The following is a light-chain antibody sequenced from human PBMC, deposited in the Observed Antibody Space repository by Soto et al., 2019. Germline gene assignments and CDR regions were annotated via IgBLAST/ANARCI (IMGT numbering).Light chain of an antibody. CDR3: QRYNNWPPLT. CDR2: GAS. J-gene: IGKJ4*01. Sequence: EIVMTQYPATLSVSPGERATLSCRASQSVSSNLAWYQQKPGQAPRLLIYGASTRATGIPARFSGSGSGTEFTLTISSLQSEDFAVYYCQRYNNWPPLTFGGGTKVDIK. CDR1: QSVSSN. V-gene: IGKV3-15*01.